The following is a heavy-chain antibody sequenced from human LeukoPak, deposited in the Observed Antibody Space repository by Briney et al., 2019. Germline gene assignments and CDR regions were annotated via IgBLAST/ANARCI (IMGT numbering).Heavy chain of an antibody. CDR1: GGSISSSSYY. CDR3: ARKDGDW. J-gene: IGHJ4*02. D-gene: IGHD3-9*01. CDR2: FYSIGNT. Sequence: PSETLSFTCTVSGGSISSSSYYWGWIRQPPGKGLEWIGYFYSIGNTNYNPSLESRATISVDTSRNQVSLRLSSVTAADTAVYYCARKDGDWWGQGILVTVSS. V-gene: IGHV4-61*05.